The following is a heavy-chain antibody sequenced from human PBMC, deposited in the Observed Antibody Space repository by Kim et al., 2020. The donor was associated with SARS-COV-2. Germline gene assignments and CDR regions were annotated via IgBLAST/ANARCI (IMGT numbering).Heavy chain of an antibody. CDR2: INHSGST. J-gene: IGHJ1*01. V-gene: IGHV4-34*01. Sequence: SETLSLTCAVYGGSFSGYFWSWIRQPPGKGLEWIGEINHSGSTNYNPSLKSRVTISVDTSKNQFSLKLSSVTAADTAVYYCARGVWGIAVSGFQHWGQGTLVTVSS. D-gene: IGHD6-19*01. CDR3: ARGVWGIAVSGFQH. CDR1: GGSFSGYF.